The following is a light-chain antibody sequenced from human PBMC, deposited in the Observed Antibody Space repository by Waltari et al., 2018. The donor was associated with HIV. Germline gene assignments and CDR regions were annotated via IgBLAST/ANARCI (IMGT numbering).Light chain of an antibody. Sequence: EIVLTQSPGTLSLSPGERAPLPCRASQSVSSSYLAWYQQKPGQAPRLLIYGASSRATGIPDRFSGSGSGTDFTLTISRLEPEDFAVYYCQQYAGSPPLTFGGGTKVESK. V-gene: IGKV3-20*01. CDR2: GAS. J-gene: IGKJ4*01. CDR3: QQYAGSPPLT. CDR1: QSVSSSY.